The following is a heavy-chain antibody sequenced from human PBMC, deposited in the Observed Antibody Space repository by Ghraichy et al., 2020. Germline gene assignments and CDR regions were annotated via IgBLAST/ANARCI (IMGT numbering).Heavy chain of an antibody. D-gene: IGHD1-26*01. CDR1: GFTVSSNY. CDR3: VGLVGASYFDY. CDR2: IYSGGST. Sequence: GGSLRLSCAASGFTVSSNYMSWVRQAPGKGLEWVSVIYSGGSTYYADSVKGRFTISRDNSKNTLYLQMNSLRAEDTAVYYCVGLVGASYFDYWGQGTLVTVSS. J-gene: IGHJ4*02. V-gene: IGHV3-66*01.